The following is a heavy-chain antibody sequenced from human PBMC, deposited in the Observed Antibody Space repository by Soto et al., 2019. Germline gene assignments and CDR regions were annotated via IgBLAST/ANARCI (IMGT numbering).Heavy chain of an antibody. CDR1: GYSLTSYW. CDR3: ASRNAFDI. Sequence: GESLKLSCKVPGYSLTSYWISWVRQMPGKGLEWMGRIDPSDSYTNYSPSFQGHVTISADKSISTAYLQWSSLKASDTAMYYCASRNAFDIWGQGTMVTVSS. J-gene: IGHJ3*02. V-gene: IGHV5-10-1*01. CDR2: IDPSDSYT.